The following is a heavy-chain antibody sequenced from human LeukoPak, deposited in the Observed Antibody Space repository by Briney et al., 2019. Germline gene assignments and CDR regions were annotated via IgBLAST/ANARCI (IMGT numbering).Heavy chain of an antibody. V-gene: IGHV3-23*01. Sequence: GGSLRLSCAASGFTFGSYAINWVRQAPGTGLEWVSAISGSGDSTFYADSVKGRFTISRDNSKNTLYLQMNSLGAEDTAVYYCAKTPHGYSSGWNYFDYWGQGTLVTVSS. CDR3: AKTPHGYSSGWNYFDY. D-gene: IGHD6-19*01. CDR2: ISGSGDST. J-gene: IGHJ4*02. CDR1: GFTFGSYA.